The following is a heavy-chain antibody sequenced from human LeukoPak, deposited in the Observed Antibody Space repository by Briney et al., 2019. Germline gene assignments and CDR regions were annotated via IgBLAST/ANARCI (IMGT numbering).Heavy chain of an antibody. CDR1: GFTLSDYY. D-gene: IGHD3/OR15-3a*01. CDR3: ARRRDFIDY. CDR2: SSSSGTTI. Sequence: GGSMRLSCAAYGFTLSDYYMSWIRQAQGKGLEWVSYSSSSGTTIYYADSVKGRFAISRDNAKNSLYLQMNSLRAEDTAVYYCARRRDFIDYWGQGTLVTVSS. J-gene: IGHJ4*02. V-gene: IGHV3-11*01.